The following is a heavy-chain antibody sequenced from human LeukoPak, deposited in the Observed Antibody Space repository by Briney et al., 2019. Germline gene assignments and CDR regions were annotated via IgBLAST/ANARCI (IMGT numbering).Heavy chain of an antibody. CDR1: GGSFSGYY. CDR2: INHSGST. CDR3: ARMSRRGSYYGDLDY. J-gene: IGHJ4*02. Sequence: PSETLSLTCAVYGGSFSGYYWSWIRQPPGKGLEWIGEINHSGSTNYNPSLKSRVTISVDTSKNQFSLKLSSVTAADTAVYYCARMSRRGSYYGDLDYWGQGTLVTVSS. D-gene: IGHD1-26*01. V-gene: IGHV4-34*01.